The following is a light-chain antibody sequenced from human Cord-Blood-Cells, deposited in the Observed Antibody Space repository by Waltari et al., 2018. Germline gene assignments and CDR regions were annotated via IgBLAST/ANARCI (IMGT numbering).Light chain of an antibody. J-gene: IGLJ1*01. CDR1: SSNIGAGYD. CDR2: GNS. CDR3: QSYDSSLSGYV. Sequence: QSVLTQPPSVSVAPGQRVTISCTGSSSNIGAGYDVHWYQQLPGTAPKLLIYGNSNRPSGVPDRFSGSKSGTSASLASTGLQAEDEADYYCQSYDSSLSGYVFGTGTKVTVL. V-gene: IGLV1-40*01.